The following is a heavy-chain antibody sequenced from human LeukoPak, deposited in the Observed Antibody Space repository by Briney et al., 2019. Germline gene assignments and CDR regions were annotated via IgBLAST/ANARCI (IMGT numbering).Heavy chain of an antibody. J-gene: IGHJ4*02. V-gene: IGHV4-59*08. Sequence: SETLSLTCTVSGGSISSYYWSWIRQPPGKGLEWIGYIYYSGSTNYNPSLKSRVTISVDTSKNQFSLKLSSVTAADTAVYYCARGVVERITISGVVTHFDYWGQGTLVTVSS. CDR2: IYYSGST. CDR1: GGSISSYY. CDR3: ARGVVERITISGVVTHFDY. D-gene: IGHD3-3*01.